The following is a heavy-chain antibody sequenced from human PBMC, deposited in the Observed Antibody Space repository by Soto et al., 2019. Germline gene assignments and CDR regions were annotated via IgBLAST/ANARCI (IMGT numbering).Heavy chain of an antibody. CDR3: ARDLGTVTRDAFDI. J-gene: IGHJ3*02. CDR2: ISAYNGNT. V-gene: IGHV1-18*01. Sequence: ASVKVSCKASGYTFTSYGISWVRQAPGQGLEWMGWISAYNGNTNYAQKLQGIVTITTVTSTSTAFMELRSLRSDVTAVFYCARDLGTVTRDAFDIWGQGTMVTVSS. D-gene: IGHD4-17*01. CDR1: GYTFTSYG.